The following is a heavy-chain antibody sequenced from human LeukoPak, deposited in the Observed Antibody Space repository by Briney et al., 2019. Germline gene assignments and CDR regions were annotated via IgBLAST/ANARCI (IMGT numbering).Heavy chain of an antibody. Sequence: KPSETLSLTCTVSGGSISSGSYYWGWIRQPPGKGLEWIASIYYSGSTYYNPSLKSRVTISVDTSKNQFSLKLSSVTAADTATYYCARHDFGENWFDPWGQGTLVTVSS. CDR3: ARHDFGENWFDP. CDR1: GGSISSGSYY. J-gene: IGHJ5*02. CDR2: IYYSGST. D-gene: IGHD3-10*01. V-gene: IGHV4-39*01.